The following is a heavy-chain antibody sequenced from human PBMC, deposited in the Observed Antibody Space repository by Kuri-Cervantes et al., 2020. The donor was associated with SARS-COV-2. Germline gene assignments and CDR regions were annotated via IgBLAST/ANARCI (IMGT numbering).Heavy chain of an antibody. CDR1: GGSISSSSYY. V-gene: IGHV4-61*01. D-gene: IGHD1-26*01. J-gene: IGHJ4*02. Sequence: SETLSLTCTVSGGSISSSSYYWGWIRQPPGKGLEWIGYIYYSGSTNYNPSLKSRVTISVDTSKNQFSLKLSSVTAADTAVYYCARDLIVGATGNFDYFDYWGQGTLVTVSS. CDR3: ARDLIVGATGNFDYFDY. CDR2: IYYSGST.